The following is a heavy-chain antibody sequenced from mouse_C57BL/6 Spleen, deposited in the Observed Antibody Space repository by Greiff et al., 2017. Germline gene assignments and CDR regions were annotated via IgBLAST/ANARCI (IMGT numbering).Heavy chain of an antibody. CDR2: IDPETGGT. CDR3: TREEYGHFAY. Sequence: QVQLQQSGAELVRPGASVTLSCKASGYTFTDYEMHWVKQTPVHGLEWIGAIDPETGGTAYNQKFKGKAILTADKSSSTAYMELRSLTSEDSAVYYCTREEYGHFAYWGQGTLVTVSA. J-gene: IGHJ3*01. D-gene: IGHD2-10*02. V-gene: IGHV1-15*01. CDR1: GYTFTDYE.